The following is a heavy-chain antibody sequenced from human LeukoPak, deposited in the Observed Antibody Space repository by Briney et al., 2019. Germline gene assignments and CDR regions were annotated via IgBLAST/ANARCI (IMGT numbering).Heavy chain of an antibody. V-gene: IGHV3-7*03. CDR3: VKGRCDGGCHTREFDS. D-gene: IGHD2-21*02. J-gene: IGHJ4*02. CDR2: TKQDGSEK. CDR1: GFTLSSYW. Sequence: PGGSLRLSCAASGFTLSSYWMNWVRQAPGKGLEWVANTKQDGSEKYYVDSVKGRVTISRDNANNFLYLQMNSLTPEDTALYYCVKGRCDGGCHTREFDSWGQGTLVTVSS.